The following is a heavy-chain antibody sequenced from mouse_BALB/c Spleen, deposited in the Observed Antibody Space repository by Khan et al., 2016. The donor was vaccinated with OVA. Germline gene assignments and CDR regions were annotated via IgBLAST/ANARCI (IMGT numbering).Heavy chain of an antibody. D-gene: IGHD2-12*01. Sequence: QIQLVQSGAELAKPGASVKMSCKASGYTFTTYWMSWVKQSPGQGLEWIGYINPTSGYTDYNEKFKDRATLSADRSSSTAYMQLRSLTSGDSPANYYYRNRMDYWGQGTTLTVSS. V-gene: IGHV1-7*01. CDR2: INPTSGYT. CDR3: YRNRMDY. J-gene: IGHJ2*01. CDR1: GYTFTTYW.